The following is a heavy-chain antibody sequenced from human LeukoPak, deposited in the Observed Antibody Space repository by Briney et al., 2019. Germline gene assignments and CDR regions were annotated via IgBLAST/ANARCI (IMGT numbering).Heavy chain of an antibody. CDR1: GFTFSTYG. CDR3: ARDGEYCTSTGCYYPF. Sequence: GGSLRLSCAGSGFTFSTYGMSWVRQAPGKGLERVSGISTSGSTYYADPVKGRFTISRDKSKNTLYLQMNSLRAEDTAVYYCARDGEYCTSTGCYYPFWGQGTLVTVSS. D-gene: IGHD2-2*01. CDR2: ISTSGST. J-gene: IGHJ4*02. V-gene: IGHV3-23*01.